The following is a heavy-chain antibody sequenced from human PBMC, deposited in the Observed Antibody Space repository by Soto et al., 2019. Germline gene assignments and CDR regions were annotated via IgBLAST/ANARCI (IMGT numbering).Heavy chain of an antibody. V-gene: IGHV1-46*01. Sequence: ASVKVSCKASGYTFTSYYMHWVRQAPGQGLEWMGIINPSGGSTSYAQKFQGRVTMTRDTSTSTVYMELSSLRSEDTAVYYCALQAYCSSTSCYFPGYWGQGTLVTVS. CDR1: GYTFTSYY. D-gene: IGHD2-2*01. CDR2: INPSGGST. CDR3: ALQAYCSSTSCYFPGY. J-gene: IGHJ4*02.